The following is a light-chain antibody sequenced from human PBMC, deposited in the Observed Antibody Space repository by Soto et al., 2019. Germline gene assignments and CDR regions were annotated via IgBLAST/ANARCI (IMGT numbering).Light chain of an antibody. J-gene: IGLJ3*02. Sequence: QAVVTQEPSLTVSPGGTVTLTCSSSTGAVTSSQYPYWLQQKPGQAPRTLIYDTTNKHSWTPARFSGSLLGGKAALTLSGPQPEDEAEYYCLLPYSGAWVFGGGTKVTVL. CDR2: DTT. V-gene: IGLV7-46*01. CDR3: LLPYSGAWV. CDR1: TGAVTSSQY.